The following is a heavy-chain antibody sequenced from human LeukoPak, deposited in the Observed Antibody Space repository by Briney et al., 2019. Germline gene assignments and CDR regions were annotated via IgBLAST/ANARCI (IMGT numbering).Heavy chain of an antibody. CDR2: ISWNSGSI. D-gene: IGHD3-9*01. J-gene: IGHJ4*02. V-gene: IGHV3-9*03. Sequence: GGSLRLSCAASGFTFDDYAMLWVRQAPGKGLEWVSGISWNSGSIGYADSVKGRFTISRDNAKNSLYLQVNSLRAEDMALYYCAKDMRPSPSGLVIDYWGQGTLVTVSS. CDR1: GFTFDDYA. CDR3: AKDMRPSPSGLVIDY.